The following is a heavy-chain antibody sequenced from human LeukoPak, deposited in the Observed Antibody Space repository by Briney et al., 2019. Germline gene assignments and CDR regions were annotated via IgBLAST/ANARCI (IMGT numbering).Heavy chain of an antibody. J-gene: IGHJ3*02. CDR3: AGLGVVVSGAHDAFDI. Sequence: GGSLRLSYAASGFTFSSYAMSWVRQAPGKGLEWVSAISGSGGSTYYADSVKGRFTISRDNSKNTLYLQMNSLRAEDTALYYCAGLGVVVSGAHDAFDIWGQGTMVTVSS. CDR2: ISGSGGST. V-gene: IGHV3-23*01. D-gene: IGHD2-2*01. CDR1: GFTFSSYA.